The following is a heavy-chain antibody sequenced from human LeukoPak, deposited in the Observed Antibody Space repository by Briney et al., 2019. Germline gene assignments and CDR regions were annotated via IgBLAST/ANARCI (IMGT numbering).Heavy chain of an antibody. CDR2: IIVGSGRT. V-gene: IGHV1-58*02. CDR3: AAELYSGTYGRCCSFAF. J-gene: IGHJ4*02. CDR1: GFTFSNSA. D-gene: IGHD1-26*01. Sequence: SVKVSCKASGFTFSNSAIQRVRQARGQRLEWIGWIIVGSGRTHYAQNLQERLTITRDMSTNTAYMELSSLRSEDTAVYYCAAELYSGTYGRCCSFAFWGQGTPVTVSS.